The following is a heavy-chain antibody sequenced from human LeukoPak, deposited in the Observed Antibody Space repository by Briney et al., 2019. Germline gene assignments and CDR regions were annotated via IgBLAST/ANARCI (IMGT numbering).Heavy chain of an antibody. Sequence: GGSLRLSCAASGFTFSSYGMSWVRQAPGKGLEWVSAISGSGGSTYYADSVKGRFTISRDNSKNTLYLQMNSLRAEDTAVYYCVGGSSWYVVGYWGQGTLVTVSS. V-gene: IGHV3-23*01. CDR2: ISGSGGST. CDR1: GFTFSSYG. D-gene: IGHD6-13*01. J-gene: IGHJ4*02. CDR3: VGGSSWYVVGY.